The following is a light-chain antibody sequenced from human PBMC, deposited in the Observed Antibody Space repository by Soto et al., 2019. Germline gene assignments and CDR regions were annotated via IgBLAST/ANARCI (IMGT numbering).Light chain of an antibody. CDR3: SSFTSRHTYV. Sequence: QSVLAQPASVSGSPGQSITISCTGTSSDVGAYNYVSWYQQNPGKAPKLLIYDVCYRPSGVSNRFSCSKSGNTAYLIISGLQAEDEADYYCSSFTSRHTYVFGSGTKVTVL. CDR2: DVC. V-gene: IGLV2-14*01. CDR1: SSDVGAYNY. J-gene: IGLJ1*01.